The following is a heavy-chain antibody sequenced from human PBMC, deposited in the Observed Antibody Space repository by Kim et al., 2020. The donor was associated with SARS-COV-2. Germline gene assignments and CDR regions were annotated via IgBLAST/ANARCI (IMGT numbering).Heavy chain of an antibody. CDR1: GGSISTYY. CDR2: VYYSGST. CDR3: ARREAVAGTPVALFDP. Sequence: SETLSLTCTVSGGSISTYYWTWIRQPPGKGLEWIGFVYYSGSTKYNPSLKSRVTISLDTSKKQFSLKLNSVTAADTAVYFCARREAVAGTPVALFDPWGQGTRVTVSS. D-gene: IGHD6-19*01. V-gene: IGHV4-59*08. J-gene: IGHJ5*02.